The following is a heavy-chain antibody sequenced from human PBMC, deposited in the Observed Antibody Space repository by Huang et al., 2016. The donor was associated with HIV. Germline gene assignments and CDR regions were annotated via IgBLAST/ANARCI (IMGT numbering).Heavy chain of an antibody. CDR3: AKDLVTYDSSGSV. D-gene: IGHD3-22*01. J-gene: IGHJ4*02. CDR1: GFSFSRSA. Sequence: EVHLLESGGGLVQPGGSLRLSCAASGFSFSRSAMSGVRQAPGRGREWVSTVSNSASSRHYSDSVRGRFTTSRDNSKDTLYLQMNSLRAEDTALYYCAKDLVTYDSSGSVWGQGTLVTVSS. CDR2: VSNSASSR. V-gene: IGHV3-23*01.